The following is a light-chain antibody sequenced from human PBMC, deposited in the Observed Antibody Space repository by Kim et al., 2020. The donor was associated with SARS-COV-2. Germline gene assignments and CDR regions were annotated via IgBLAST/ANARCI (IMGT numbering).Light chain of an antibody. Sequence: QSALTQPASVSGSPGQSITISCTGTSSDLGDYNYVSWYQQHPGKVPKLMIFDVSNRPSGVSDRFSGSKSGNTASLTISGLQAEDDADYYCSSYTSSSTWVFGGGTKLTVL. CDR3: SSYTSSSTWV. V-gene: IGLV2-14*03. J-gene: IGLJ3*02. CDR2: DVS. CDR1: SSDLGDYNY.